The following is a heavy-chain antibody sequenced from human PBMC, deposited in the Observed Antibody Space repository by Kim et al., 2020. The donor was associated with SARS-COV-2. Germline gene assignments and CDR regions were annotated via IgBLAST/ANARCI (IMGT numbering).Heavy chain of an antibody. V-gene: IGHV4-61*01. CDR3: ARDFQGSADDWYFDL. J-gene: IGHJ2*01. CDR1: GGSVSSGSYY. CDR2: IYYSGST. Sequence: SETLSLTCTVSGGSVSSGSYYWSWIRQPPGKGLEWIGYIYYSGSTNYNPSLKSRVTISVDTSKNQFSLKLSSVTAADTAVYYCARDFQGSADDWYFDLWGRGTLVTVSS. D-gene: IGHD2-2*01.